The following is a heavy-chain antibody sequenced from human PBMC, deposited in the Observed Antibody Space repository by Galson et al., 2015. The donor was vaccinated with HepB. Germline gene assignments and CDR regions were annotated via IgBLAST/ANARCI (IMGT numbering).Heavy chain of an antibody. J-gene: IGHJ3*02. V-gene: IGHV1-69*04. Sequence: SVKVSCKASGGTFSSYAISWVRQAPGQGLEWMGRIIPILGIANYARKFQGRVTITADKSTSTAYMELSSLRSEDTAVYYCARDPGIAVAGDAFDIWGQGTMVTVSS. CDR2: IIPILGIA. CDR1: GGTFSSYA. D-gene: IGHD6-19*01. CDR3: ARDPGIAVAGDAFDI.